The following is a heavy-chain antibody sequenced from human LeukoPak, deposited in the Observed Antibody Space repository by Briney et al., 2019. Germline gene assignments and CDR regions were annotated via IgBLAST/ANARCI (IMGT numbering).Heavy chain of an antibody. Sequence: PSETLSLTCAVSGGSFSGYYWSWIRQPPGKGLEWIGEINHSGSTNYNPSLKSRVTISVDTSKNQFSLKLSSVTAADTAVYYCARAWGAAAGAGYYYMDVWGKGTTVTVSS. CDR3: ARAWGAAAGAGYYYMDV. J-gene: IGHJ6*03. D-gene: IGHD6-13*01. V-gene: IGHV4-34*01. CDR1: GGSFSGYY. CDR2: INHSGST.